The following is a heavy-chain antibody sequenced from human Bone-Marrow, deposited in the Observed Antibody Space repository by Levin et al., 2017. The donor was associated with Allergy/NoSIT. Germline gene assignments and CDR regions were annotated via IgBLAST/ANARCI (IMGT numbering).Heavy chain of an antibody. CDR2: IITFVGTP. D-gene: IGHD3-3*01. CDR3: VRDTYYDFWSGYPSRRTFFYYAMDV. CDR1: EGSFSNHA. V-gene: IGHV1-69*13. Sequence: PRASVKVSCKASEGSFSNHAITWVRQAPGQGLEWVGAIITFVGTPDYAQKFKGRVTISAVESTDTAYLELNSLRSEDTAVYYCVRDTYYDFWSGYPSRRTFFYYAMDVWGQGTTITVSS. J-gene: IGHJ6*02.